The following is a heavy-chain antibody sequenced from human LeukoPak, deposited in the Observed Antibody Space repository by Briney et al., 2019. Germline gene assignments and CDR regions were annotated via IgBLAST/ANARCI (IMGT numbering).Heavy chain of an antibody. CDR1: GFTFSSYW. V-gene: IGHV3-7*04. D-gene: IGHD2-15*01. CDR3: ARGGVVVPDAFDI. CDR2: IKQDGSEK. Sequence: GGSLRLSCAASGFTFSSYWMSWVRQAPGKGLEWVANIKQDGSEKYYVDSVKGRFTISRDNAKNSLYLQMNSLRAEDTAVYYCARGGVVVPDAFDIWGKGTTVTVSS. J-gene: IGHJ3*02.